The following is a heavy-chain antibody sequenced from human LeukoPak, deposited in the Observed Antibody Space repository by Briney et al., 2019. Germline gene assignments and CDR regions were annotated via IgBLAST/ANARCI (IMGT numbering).Heavy chain of an antibody. V-gene: IGHV5-51*01. CDR1: RYIFTSYW. J-gene: IGHJ4*02. CDR3: ARRGVGATTGYYFDY. D-gene: IGHD1-26*01. Sequence: GESPKISCKGSRYIFTSYWIGWVRQMPGKGLEWMGIIYPGDSDTRYSPSFHGQVTISVDKSISTAYLQWSSLEASDTAMYYCARRGVGATTGYYFDYWGQGSLVTVSS. CDR2: IYPGDSDT.